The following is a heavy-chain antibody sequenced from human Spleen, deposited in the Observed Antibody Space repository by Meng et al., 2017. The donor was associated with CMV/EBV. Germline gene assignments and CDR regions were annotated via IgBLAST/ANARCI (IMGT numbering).Heavy chain of an antibody. CDR2: IDWDDDK. V-gene: IGHV2-70D*14. D-gene: IGHD5-24*01. CDR3: ARMGYGYNYFDY. J-gene: IGHJ4*02. Sequence: SGPMLVKPTQTLTLTCTFSGFSLSTSRMRVSWIRQPPGKALEWLARIDWDDDKFYSTSLKTRLTISKDTSKNQVVLTMTNMDPVDTATYYCARMGYGYNYFDYWGQGTLVTVSS. CDR1: GFSLSTSRMR.